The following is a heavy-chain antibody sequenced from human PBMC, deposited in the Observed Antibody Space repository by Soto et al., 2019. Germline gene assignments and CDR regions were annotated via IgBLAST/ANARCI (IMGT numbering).Heavy chain of an antibody. J-gene: IGHJ4*02. D-gene: IGHD6-19*01. Sequence: VQLVESGGGVVQPGRSLRLSCAASGFTFSDYAMHWVRQAPGKGLEWVAVVSHDGRNTHYADSVKGRFTISRDSSKNTVSVEMNSMRAEDTAVYYCAKGGRQWLVTSDFNYWGQGVMVTVAS. CDR3: AKGGRQWLVTSDFNY. CDR2: VSHDGRNT. V-gene: IGHV3-30*18. CDR1: GFTFSDYA.